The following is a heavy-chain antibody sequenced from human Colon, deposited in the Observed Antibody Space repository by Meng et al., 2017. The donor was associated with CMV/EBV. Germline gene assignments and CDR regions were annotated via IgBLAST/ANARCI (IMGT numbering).Heavy chain of an antibody. CDR2: IYIGGTT. J-gene: IGHJ4*02. CDR1: GVTVTSTY. V-gene: IGHV3-53*01. D-gene: IGHD3-22*01. CDR3: ARGDDDNNGPNY. Sequence: SCAASGVTVTSTYMSWVRQAPGKGLEWVSVIYIGGTTYYADSVKGRFTISRDNSKNTLFLQMNSLRGEDTAVYYCARGDDDNNGPNYWGQGTLVTVSS.